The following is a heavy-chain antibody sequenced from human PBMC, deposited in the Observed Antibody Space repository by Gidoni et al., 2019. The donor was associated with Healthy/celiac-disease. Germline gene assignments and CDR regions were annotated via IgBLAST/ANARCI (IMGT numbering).Heavy chain of an antibody. CDR3: ARGYYDFWSGYYLNYYYGMDV. V-gene: IGHV4-34*01. D-gene: IGHD3-3*01. Sequence: EINHSGSTNYNPSLKSRVTISVDTSKNQFSLKLSSVTAADTAVYYGARGYYDFWSGYYLNYYYGMDVWGQGTTVTVSS. J-gene: IGHJ6*02. CDR2: INHSGST.